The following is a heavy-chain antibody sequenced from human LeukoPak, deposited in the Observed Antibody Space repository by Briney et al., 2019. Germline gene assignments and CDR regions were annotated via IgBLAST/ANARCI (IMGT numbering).Heavy chain of an antibody. CDR1: GFTFSSYT. J-gene: IGHJ4*02. CDR2: ITTSDGNT. Sequence: GGSLRLSCAASGFTFSSYTMSWVRQAPGKGLEWVSTITTSDGNTYYADSVKGRFTVSRDNSKNTLFQQMNSLRAEDTAVYYCAKDGGLWVSAHWGDSWGRGTLVTVSS. D-gene: IGHD7-27*01. CDR3: AKDGGLWVSAHWGDS. V-gene: IGHV3-23*01.